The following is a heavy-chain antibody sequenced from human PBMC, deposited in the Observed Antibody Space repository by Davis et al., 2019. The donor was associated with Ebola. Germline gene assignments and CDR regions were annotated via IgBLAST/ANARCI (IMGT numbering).Heavy chain of an antibody. CDR2: IYYSGST. CDR3: AREAGLSFDP. J-gene: IGHJ5*02. V-gene: IGHV4-59*01. CDR1: GGSFSGYY. Sequence: MPSETLSLTCAVYGGSFSGYYWSWIRQPPGKGLEWIGYIYYSGSTNYNPSLKSRVTISVDTSKNQFSLKLTSVTAADTAVYYCAREAGLSFDPWGQGTLVTVSS. D-gene: IGHD3/OR15-3a*01.